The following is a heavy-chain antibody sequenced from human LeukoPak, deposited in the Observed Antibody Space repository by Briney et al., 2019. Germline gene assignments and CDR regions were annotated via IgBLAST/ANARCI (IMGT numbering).Heavy chain of an antibody. D-gene: IGHD3-22*01. J-gene: IGHJ4*02. CDR3: ARAGYYDSSGWGGWDYYFDY. CDR1: GGSISDYY. CDR2: INYSGNT. V-gene: IGHV4-59*01. Sequence: SETLSLTCTVSGGSISDYYWSWIRQPPGKGLEWIAYINYSGNTDYNPSLKSRVTISVDTSKNQFSLKLSSVTAADTAVYYCARAGYYDSSGWGGWDYYFDYWGQGTLVTVSS.